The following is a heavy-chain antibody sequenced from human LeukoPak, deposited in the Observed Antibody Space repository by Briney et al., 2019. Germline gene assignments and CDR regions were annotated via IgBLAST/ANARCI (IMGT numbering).Heavy chain of an antibody. CDR2: INTNTGNP. D-gene: IGHD1-20*01. J-gene: IGHJ6*03. CDR1: GYTFTSYA. V-gene: IGHV7-4-1*02. Sequence: ASVKVSCKASGYTFTSYAMNWVRQAPGQGLEWMGWINTNTGNPTYAQGFTGRFVFSLDTSVSTAYLQISSPKAEDTAVYYCAREITGTTSILHYYYYYMDVWGKGTTVTVSS. CDR3: AREITGTTSILHYYYYYMDV.